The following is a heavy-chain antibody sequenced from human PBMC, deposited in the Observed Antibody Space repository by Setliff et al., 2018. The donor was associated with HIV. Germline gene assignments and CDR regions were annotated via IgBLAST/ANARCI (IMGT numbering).Heavy chain of an antibody. D-gene: IGHD2-2*01. J-gene: IGHJ5*02. CDR1: GYSFFSYS. V-gene: IGHV1-18*01. CDR2: INCYSGDS. CDR3: APVSSGWFDP. Sequence: ASVKVSCKASGYSFFSYSTTWVRQAPGQGLEWVGWINCYSGDSKFPEKLQGRITMTADTSTSTAYMELTSLRSEDTAMYYCAPVSSGWFDPWGQGTLVTVSS.